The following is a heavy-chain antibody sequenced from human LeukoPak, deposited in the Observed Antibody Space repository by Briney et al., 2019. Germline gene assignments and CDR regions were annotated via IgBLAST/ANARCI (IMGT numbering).Heavy chain of an antibody. J-gene: IGHJ4*02. CDR1: GFTFSSYP. D-gene: IGHD1-1*01. CDR2: INPSGGST. CDR3: AKDRAGTPWAD. V-gene: IGHV3-23*01. Sequence: GGSLRQSCAASGFTFSSYPMTWVRQAPAKGLERVSTINPSGGSTYYADSVKDRFPISRDNSKNTVYLQMNSLRAEDTAVYYCAKDRAGTPWADWGQGTLVTVSS.